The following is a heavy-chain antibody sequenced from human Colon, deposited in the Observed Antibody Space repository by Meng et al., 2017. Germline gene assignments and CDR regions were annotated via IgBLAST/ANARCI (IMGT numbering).Heavy chain of an antibody. D-gene: IGHD1-26*01. Sequence: QLHLQESGPGLVKPSETLSLSCTVSGASITKKNYYWVWIRQPPGKGLEWIGNIYYTEATYYNPSLKGRVTISLDTSKNQFSLNLNAVTAADTAVYYCVSRIGGSSETDFWGQGTLVTVSS. J-gene: IGHJ1*01. CDR1: GASITKKNYY. CDR3: VSRIGGSSETDF. V-gene: IGHV4-39*07. CDR2: IYYTEAT.